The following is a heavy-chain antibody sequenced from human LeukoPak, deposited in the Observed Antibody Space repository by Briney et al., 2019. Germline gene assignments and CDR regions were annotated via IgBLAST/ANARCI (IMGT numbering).Heavy chain of an antibody. J-gene: IGHJ4*02. CDR3: ARDGATSLDF. D-gene: IGHD3/OR15-3a*01. Sequence: PSETLSLTCTVSDGSISSGGYYWSWIRQHPGKGLEWIGYIYYSGSTYYNPSLKSRVTISVDTSKNQFSLKLSSVTATDTAVYYCARDGATSLDFWGQGTLVTVSS. CDR2: IYYSGST. V-gene: IGHV4-31*03. CDR1: DGSISSGGYY.